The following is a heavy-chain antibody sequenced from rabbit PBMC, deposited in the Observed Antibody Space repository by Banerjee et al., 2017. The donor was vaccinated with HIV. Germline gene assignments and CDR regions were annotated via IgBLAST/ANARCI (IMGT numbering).Heavy chain of an antibody. V-gene: IGHV1S47*01. CDR1: GFDFSSYY. Sequence: QEQLKESGGGLVQPGESLKLSCKASGFDFSSYYMSWVRQAPGKGPEWIACIYNGDGSTYYASWAKGRFTISKTSSTTVTLQMTSLTAADTATYFCAKVDYHYYTYGYPGYAYAPYFNLWGPGTLVTVS. J-gene: IGHJ4*01. CDR3: AKVDYHYYTYGYPGYAYAPYFNL. D-gene: IGHD6-1*01. CDR2: IYNGDGST.